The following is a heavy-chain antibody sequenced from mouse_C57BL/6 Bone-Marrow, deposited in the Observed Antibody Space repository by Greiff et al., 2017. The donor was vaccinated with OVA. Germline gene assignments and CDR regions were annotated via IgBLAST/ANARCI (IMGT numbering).Heavy chain of an antibody. D-gene: IGHD1-1*01. J-gene: IGHJ3*01. V-gene: IGHV1-31*01. CDR2: IYPYNGVS. Sequence: DVKLVESGPELVKPGASVKISCKASGYSFTGYYMHWVKQSHGNILDWIGYIYPYNGVSSYNQKFKGKATVTVDKSSSTAYMELRSLTSEDSAVYYCARHGSSFAWFAYWGQGTLVTVSA. CDR3: ARHGSSFAWFAY. CDR1: GYSFTGYY.